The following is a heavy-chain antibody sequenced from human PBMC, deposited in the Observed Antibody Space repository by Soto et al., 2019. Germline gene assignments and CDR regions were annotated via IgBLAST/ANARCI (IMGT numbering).Heavy chain of an antibody. CDR1: GGSISSSSYY. CDR3: ARFKHDSSGYYYFDY. CDR2: IYYSGST. Sequence: SETLSLTCTVSGGSISSSSYYWGWIRQPPGKGLEWIGSIYYSGSTYYNPSLKSRVTISVDTSKNQFSLKLSSGTAADTAVYYCARFKHDSSGYYYFDYWGQGTLVTVSS. D-gene: IGHD3-22*01. V-gene: IGHV4-39*01. J-gene: IGHJ4*02.